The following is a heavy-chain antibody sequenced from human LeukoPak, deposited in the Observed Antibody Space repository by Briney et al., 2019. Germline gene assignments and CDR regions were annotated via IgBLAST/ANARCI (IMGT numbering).Heavy chain of an antibody. D-gene: IGHD3-10*01. CDR2: MNPNSGNT. J-gene: IGHJ4*02. CDR1: GYTFTSYD. CDR3: ARGLYYGSGSYSAY. Sequence: GASVKVSCKASGYTFTSYDINWVRQATGQGLEWRGWMNPNSGNTGYAQKFQGRVTITRNTSISTAYMELSSLRSEHTAVYYCARGLYYGSGSYSAYWGQGTLVTVSS. V-gene: IGHV1-8*03.